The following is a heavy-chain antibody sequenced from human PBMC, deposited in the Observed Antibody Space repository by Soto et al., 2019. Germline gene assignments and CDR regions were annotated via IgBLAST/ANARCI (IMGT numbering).Heavy chain of an antibody. CDR1: GGSISSYY. J-gene: IGHJ5*02. V-gene: IGHV4-59*01. CDR3: ALYSFSGFDP. Sequence: SATRSLTCTVSGGSISSYYWSWIRQPPGKGLEWIGYIYYSVSTNYNPSLKSRVTISVDTSKNQFSLKLSSVTAADTAVYYCALYSFSGFDPWGQGTLVTVSS. D-gene: IGHD1-26*01. CDR2: IYYSVST.